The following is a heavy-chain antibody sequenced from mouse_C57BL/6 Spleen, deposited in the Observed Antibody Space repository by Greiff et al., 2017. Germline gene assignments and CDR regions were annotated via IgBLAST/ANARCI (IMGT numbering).Heavy chain of an antibody. J-gene: IGHJ2*01. Sequence: VQLQQSGAELVRPGASVKLSCKASGYTFTDYYINWVKQRPGQGLEWIARIYPGSGNTYYNEKFKGKATLTAEKSSSTAYMQLSSLTSEDSAVYFCARGGSSWDYFDYWGQGTTLTVSS. CDR1: GYTFTDYY. CDR3: ARGGSSWDYFDY. D-gene: IGHD1-1*01. V-gene: IGHV1-76*01. CDR2: IYPGSGNT.